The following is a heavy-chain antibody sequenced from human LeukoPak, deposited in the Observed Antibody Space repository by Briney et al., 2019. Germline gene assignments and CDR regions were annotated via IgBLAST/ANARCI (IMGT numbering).Heavy chain of an antibody. CDR1: GGSISGYF. D-gene: IGHD3-3*01. Sequence: SETLSLTCTVSGGSISGYFWSWIRQPPGKGLEWIGYISYSGSTNYNPSLNSRVTISGDTSKNQFSLKLSSVTAADTAVYYCARLMSGYPYYFDYWGQGTLVTVSS. V-gene: IGHV4-59*01. J-gene: IGHJ4*02. CDR2: ISYSGST. CDR3: ARLMSGYPYYFDY.